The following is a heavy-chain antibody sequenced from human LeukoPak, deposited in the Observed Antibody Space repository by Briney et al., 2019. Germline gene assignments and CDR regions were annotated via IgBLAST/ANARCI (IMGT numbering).Heavy chain of an antibody. Sequence: GGSLRLSCAASGFTFSSYSMNWVRQAPGKGLEWVSYISSSSSSTTYYADSVKGRFTISRDDSKNSLYLQMNSLRAEDTAVYYCAKGRGGSCYSGIDYWGQGTLVTVSS. CDR3: AKGRGGSCYSGIDY. CDR2: ISSSSSSTT. CDR1: GFTFSSYS. J-gene: IGHJ4*02. D-gene: IGHD2-15*01. V-gene: IGHV3-48*01.